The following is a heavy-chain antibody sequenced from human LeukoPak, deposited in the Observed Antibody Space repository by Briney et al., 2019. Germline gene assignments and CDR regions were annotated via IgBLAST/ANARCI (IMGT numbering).Heavy chain of an antibody. CDR1: GGSFSGYY. Sequence: PSETLSLTCAVYGGSFSGYYWSWIRQPPGKGLEWIGEINHSGSTNYNPSLKSRVTISVDTSKNQFSLKLSSVTAADTAVYYCARRGLTVTADYWGQGTLVTVSS. CDR3: ARRGLTVTADY. CDR2: INHSGST. D-gene: IGHD2-21*02. V-gene: IGHV4-34*01. J-gene: IGHJ4*02.